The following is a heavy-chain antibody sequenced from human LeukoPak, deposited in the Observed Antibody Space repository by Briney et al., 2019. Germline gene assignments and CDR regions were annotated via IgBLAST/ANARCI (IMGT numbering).Heavy chain of an antibody. CDR3: ATNYYGSGSYYSNWFDP. Sequence: GGSLRLSCAASGFTVSSNYMSWVRQAPGKGLEWVSVIYSGGSTYYADSVKGRFTISRDNSKNTLYLQMNSLRAEDTAVYYCATNYYGSGSYYSNWFDPWGQGTLVTVSS. CDR2: IYSGGST. J-gene: IGHJ5*02. CDR1: GFTVSSNY. D-gene: IGHD3-10*01. V-gene: IGHV3-66*01.